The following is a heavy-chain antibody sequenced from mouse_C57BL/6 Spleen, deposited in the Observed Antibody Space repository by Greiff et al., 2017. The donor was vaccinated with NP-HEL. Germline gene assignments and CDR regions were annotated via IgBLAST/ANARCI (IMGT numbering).Heavy chain of an antibody. D-gene: IGHD2-2*01. Sequence: EVQVVESGPGLVKPSQSLSLTCSVTGYSITSGYYWNWIRQFPGNKLEWMGYISYDGSNNYNPSLKNRISITRDTSKNQFFLKLNSVTTEDTATYYCARENGSFDYWGQGTTLTVSS. CDR2: ISYDGSN. V-gene: IGHV3-6*01. J-gene: IGHJ2*01. CDR3: ARENGSFDY. CDR1: GYSITSGYY.